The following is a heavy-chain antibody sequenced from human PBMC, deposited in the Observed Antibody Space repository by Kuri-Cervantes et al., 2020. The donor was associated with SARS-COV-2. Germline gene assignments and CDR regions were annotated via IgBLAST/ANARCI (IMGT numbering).Heavy chain of an antibody. D-gene: IGHD3-10*01. J-gene: IGHJ4*02. CDR3: ARSWEDYYGSGSYPTFDY. Sequence: ESLKISCTGSGCSISSSSYYWGWIRQPPGKGLEWIVSICYTGSTYYTPSLKRRVTTSVDTSKIQLSLKLSSVTAADTAVYYCARSWEDYYGSGSYPTFDYWGQGTLVTVSS. CDR1: GCSISSSSYY. V-gene: IGHV4-39*01. CDR2: ICYTGST.